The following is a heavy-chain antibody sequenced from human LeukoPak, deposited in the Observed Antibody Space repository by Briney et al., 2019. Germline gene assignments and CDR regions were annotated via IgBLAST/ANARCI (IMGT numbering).Heavy chain of an antibody. CDR1: GVSLSSSYW. V-gene: IGHV4-4*02. Sequence: KPSETLSLTCSVCGVSLSSSYWWSRLRQPPGKGLEWIGEISHSGSTNYNPSLESRVTISVDKSKNQFYLKLSSVTAANTAVYFCARVTETTPFDYWGQGITVTVSS. CDR3: ARVTETTPFDY. J-gene: IGHJ4*02. D-gene: IGHD1-1*01. CDR2: ISHSGST.